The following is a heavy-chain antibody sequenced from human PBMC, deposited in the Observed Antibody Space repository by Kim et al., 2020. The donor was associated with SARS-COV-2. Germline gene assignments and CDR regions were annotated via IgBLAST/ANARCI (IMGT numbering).Heavy chain of an antibody. CDR3: ANIEGVVGATNDAFDI. CDR1: GFTFSSYA. J-gene: IGHJ3*02. V-gene: IGHV3-23*01. Sequence: GGSLRLSCAASGFTFSSYAMSWVRQAPGKGLEWVSAISGSGGSTYYADSVKGRFTISRDNSKNTLYLQMNSLRAEDTAVYYCANIEGVVGATNDAFDIWGQGTMVTISS. D-gene: IGHD1-26*01. CDR2: ISGSGGST.